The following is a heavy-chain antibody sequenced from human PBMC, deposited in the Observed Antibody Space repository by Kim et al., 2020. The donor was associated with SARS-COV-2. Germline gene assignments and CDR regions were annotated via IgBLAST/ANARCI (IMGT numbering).Heavy chain of an antibody. V-gene: IGHV3-21*01. D-gene: IGHD3-3*01. Sequence: GGSLRLSCAASGFTFSSYSMNWVRQAPGKGLEWVSSISSRSSYIYYADSVKGRFTISRDNAKNSLYLQMNSLRAEDTAVYYCARLWSEITIFVVVINPPDYWGQGTLVTVSS. CDR1: GFTFSSYS. J-gene: IGHJ4*02. CDR2: ISSRSSYI. CDR3: ARLWSEITIFVVVINPPDY.